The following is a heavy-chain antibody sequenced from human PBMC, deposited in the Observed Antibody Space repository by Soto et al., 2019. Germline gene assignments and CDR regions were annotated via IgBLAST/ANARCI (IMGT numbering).Heavy chain of an antibody. J-gene: IGHJ6*02. D-gene: IGHD3-10*01. V-gene: IGHV3-15*07. Sequence: GGSLRLSCAASGFTFSNAWMNWVRQAPGKGLEWVGRIKSKTDGGTTDYAAPVKGRFTISRDDSKNTLYLQMNSLKTEDTAVYYCTTVPEILVGEYYYYYGMDVWGQGTTVTVSS. CDR2: IKSKTDGGTT. CDR3: TTVPEILVGEYYYYYGMDV. CDR1: GFTFSNAW.